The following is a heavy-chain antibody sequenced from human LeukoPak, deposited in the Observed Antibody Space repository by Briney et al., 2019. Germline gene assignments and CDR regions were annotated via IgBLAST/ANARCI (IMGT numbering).Heavy chain of an antibody. CDR3: TRGLRREQQLLRAFDD. D-gene: IGHD6-13*01. Sequence: ASVKVSCKASGYTFSSYDINWVRLATGQGLEWMGCTNPNSGNTGYAQKFQGRVSMTSNTSISTAYMELSSLRSEDTAVYYCTRGLRREQQLLRAFDDWGQGTLVTVSS. J-gene: IGHJ4*02. CDR2: TNPNSGNT. V-gene: IGHV1-8*01. CDR1: GYTFSSYD.